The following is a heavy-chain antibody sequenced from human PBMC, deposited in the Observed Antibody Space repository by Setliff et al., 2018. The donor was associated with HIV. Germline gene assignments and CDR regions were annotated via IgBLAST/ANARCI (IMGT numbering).Heavy chain of an antibody. CDR2: ISGHNGYT. D-gene: IGHD3-22*01. CDR3: ARDRRSTGDYNEEHLFEY. V-gene: IGHV1-18*01. CDR1: GYTSNDYG. Sequence: GASVKVSCKASGYTSNDYGISWVRQAPGHGLEWMGWISGHNGYTNYAQKVQDRVTMTTDTSTSTAYMELRGLRSDDTAVYYCARDRRSTGDYNEEHLFEYWGQGTLVTVSS. J-gene: IGHJ4*02.